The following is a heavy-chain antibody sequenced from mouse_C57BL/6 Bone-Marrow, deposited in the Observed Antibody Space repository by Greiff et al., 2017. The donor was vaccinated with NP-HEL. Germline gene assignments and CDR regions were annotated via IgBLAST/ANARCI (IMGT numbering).Heavy chain of an antibody. J-gene: IGHJ3*01. D-gene: IGHD1-1*01. Sequence: EVQLQESGPGMVKPSQSLSLTCTVTGYSITSGYDWHWIRHFPGNKLEWMGYISYSGSTNYNPSLKSRISITHDTSKNHFFLKLNSVTTEDTATYYCARDSLYGSRSAWFAYWGQGTLVTVSA. V-gene: IGHV3-1*01. CDR2: ISYSGST. CDR1: GYSITSGYD. CDR3: ARDSLYGSRSAWFAY.